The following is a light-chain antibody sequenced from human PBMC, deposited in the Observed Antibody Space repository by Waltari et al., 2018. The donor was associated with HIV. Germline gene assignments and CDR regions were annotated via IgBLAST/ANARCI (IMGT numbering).Light chain of an antibody. V-gene: IGLV2-11*01. Sequence: QSALTKPRSVSGSPGQSVTISCTGTSSDVGGYNYFPWYQQHPGKAPKLMIYDVSKRPSGVPDRFSGSKSGNTASLTISGLQAEDEADYYCCSYAGSVVFGGGTKLTVL. CDR3: CSYAGSVV. CDR1: SSDVGGYNY. J-gene: IGLJ2*01. CDR2: DVS.